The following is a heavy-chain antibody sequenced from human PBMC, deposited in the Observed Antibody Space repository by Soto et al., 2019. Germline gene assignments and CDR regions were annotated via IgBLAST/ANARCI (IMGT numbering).Heavy chain of an antibody. D-gene: IGHD2-15*01. J-gene: IGHJ4*02. Sequence: PGGSLRLSCAASGFTFSDNGFNWVRQAPGKGLEWIAFIANDVVTTDYADNVRGRFTISRDNAKNTLYLQMNSLRAEDTAVYYCARVDDFWSGGSCYPKRYYFDYWGQGTLVTVSS. V-gene: IGHV3-48*04. CDR2: IANDVVTT. CDR1: GFTFSDNG. CDR3: ARVDDFWSGGSCYPKRYYFDY.